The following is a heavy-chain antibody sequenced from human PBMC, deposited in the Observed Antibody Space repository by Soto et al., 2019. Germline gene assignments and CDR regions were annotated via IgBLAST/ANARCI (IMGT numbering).Heavy chain of an antibody. CDR1: GFTFSSYS. CDR2: ISSSSSTI. CDR3: ARVIIDV. J-gene: IGHJ6*02. Sequence: EVQLVESGGGLVQPGGSLRLSCAASGFTFSSYSMNWVRQAPGKGLERVSYISSSSSTIYYADSVKGRFTISRDNAKNALYLEMNRLRDEDTAVYYCARVIIDVWGQGTTVTVSS. V-gene: IGHV3-48*02.